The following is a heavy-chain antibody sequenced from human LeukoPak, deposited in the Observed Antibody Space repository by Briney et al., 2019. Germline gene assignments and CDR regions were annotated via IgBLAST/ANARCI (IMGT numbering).Heavy chain of an antibody. CDR3: AREGRWLQAPFDY. J-gene: IGHJ4*02. V-gene: IGHV1-69*05. CDR2: IIPIFGTA. Sequence: SVKVSCKASGGTFSSYAISWVRQAPGQGLEWMGGIIPIFGTANYAQKFQGRVTITTDESTSTAYMELSSLRSEDTAVYYCAREGRWLQAPFDYWGQGTLVTVSS. CDR1: GGTFSSYA. D-gene: IGHD5-24*01.